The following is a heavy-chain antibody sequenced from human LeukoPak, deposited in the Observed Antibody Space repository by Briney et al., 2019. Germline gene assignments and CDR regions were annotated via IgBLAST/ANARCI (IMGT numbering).Heavy chain of an antibody. V-gene: IGHV3-66*04. CDR2: IYSDGST. J-gene: IGHJ4*02. CDR1: GFTVSSNY. D-gene: IGHD5-24*01. Sequence: GGSLRLSCTASGFTVSSNYMSWVRQAPGKGLEWVSIIYSDGSTYYADSVKGRFTISRDNSKNTLYFQMNSLRAEDTAVYYCTRQTERDAYNRYWGQGTLVTVSS. CDR3: TRQTERDAYNRY.